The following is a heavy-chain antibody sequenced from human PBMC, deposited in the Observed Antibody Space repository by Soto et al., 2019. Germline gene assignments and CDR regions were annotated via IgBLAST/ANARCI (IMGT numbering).Heavy chain of an antibody. D-gene: IGHD6-19*01. J-gene: IGHJ4*02. V-gene: IGHV3-23*01. CDR1: GFSFNNYG. Sequence: LRLSCAASGFSFNNYGMTWVRQAPWKVLEWVSHITPNGGSTNYADSVKGRFTISRDNSKDMLFLQMNGLRVEDTAVYYCAKVRAVAGSSMNYWGQGTLVTVSS. CDR3: AKVRAVAGSSMNY. CDR2: ITPNGGST.